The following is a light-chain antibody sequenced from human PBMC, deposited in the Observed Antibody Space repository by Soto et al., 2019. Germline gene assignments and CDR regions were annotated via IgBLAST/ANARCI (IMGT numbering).Light chain of an antibody. J-gene: IGKJ4*01. V-gene: IGKV3-15*01. CDR3: KQSKSFPLT. Sequence: EIAMTQSPATLSVSPGERATFSCRASQSVSSNLAWYQQKPGQAPRLLIYGASIRATGIPARFSGSGSGTEFTLTISSLQSEDFATYYCKQSKSFPLTFGGGTKVDIK. CDR2: GAS. CDR1: QSVSSN.